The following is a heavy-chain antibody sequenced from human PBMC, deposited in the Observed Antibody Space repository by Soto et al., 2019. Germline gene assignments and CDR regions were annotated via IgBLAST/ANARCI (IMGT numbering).Heavy chain of an antibody. V-gene: IGHV3-21*01. CDR3: ARDPPIQLWPYFDY. J-gene: IGHJ4*02. CDR2: ISSSSSYI. Sequence: EVQLVESGGGLVKPGGSLRLSCAASGFTFSSYSMNWVRQAPGKGLEWVSSISSSSSYIYYADSVKGRFTISRDNAKNSLYLQMNSLRAEDTAVYYCARDPPIQLWPYFDYWGQGTLVTVSS. D-gene: IGHD5-18*01. CDR1: GFTFSSYS.